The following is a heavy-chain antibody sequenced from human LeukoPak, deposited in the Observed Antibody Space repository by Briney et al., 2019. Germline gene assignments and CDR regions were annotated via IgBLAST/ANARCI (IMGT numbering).Heavy chain of an antibody. Sequence: GGSLRLSCAASGFTFSSYGMHWVRQAPGKGLEWVAFVWYDGNNNYHADSVKGRFTIYRDNSMNTLYLQMNSLKAEDTAVYYCARDGSGSDHHFDYWGQGTLVTVSS. J-gene: IGHJ4*02. CDR2: VWYDGNNN. CDR3: ARDGSGSDHHFDY. CDR1: GFTFSSYG. V-gene: IGHV3-33*08. D-gene: IGHD3-10*01.